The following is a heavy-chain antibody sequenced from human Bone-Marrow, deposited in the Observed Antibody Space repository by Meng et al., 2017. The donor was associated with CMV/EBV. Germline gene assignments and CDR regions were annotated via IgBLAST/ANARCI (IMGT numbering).Heavy chain of an antibody. CDR3: ASLSSGYYYGY. J-gene: IGHJ4*02. CDR2: IYHSGST. D-gene: IGHD3-22*01. Sequence: TCAVSGGSIRSSNWWSWVRQPPGKGLEWIGEIYHSGSTNYNPSLKSRVTISVDKSKNQFSLKLSSVTAADTAVYYCASLSSGYYYGYWGQGTLVTVSS. CDR1: GGSIRSSNW. V-gene: IGHV4-4*02.